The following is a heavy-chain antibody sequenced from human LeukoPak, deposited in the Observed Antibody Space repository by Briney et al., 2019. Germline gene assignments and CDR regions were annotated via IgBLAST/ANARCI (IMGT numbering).Heavy chain of an antibody. V-gene: IGHV7-4-1*02. J-gene: IGHJ3*02. CDR1: GYTFTSYA. CDR3: ARDSILLWFGELLQGAFDI. CDR2: INTNTGNP. Sequence: ASVKVSCKASGYTFTSYAMNWVRQAPGQGLEWMGWINTNTGNPTYAQGFTGRFVFSLDTSVSTAYLQISSLKAEDTAVYYCARDSILLWFGELLQGAFDIWGQGTMVTVSS. D-gene: IGHD3-10*01.